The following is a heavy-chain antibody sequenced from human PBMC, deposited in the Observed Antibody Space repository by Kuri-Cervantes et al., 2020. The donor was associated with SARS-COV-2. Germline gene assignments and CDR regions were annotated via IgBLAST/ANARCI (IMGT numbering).Heavy chain of an antibody. CDR3: ATQGAIYYYDFL. V-gene: IGHV3-74*01. J-gene: IGHJ4*02. Sequence: GGSLRLSCAASGFTFSSYGMHWVRHAPGKGLVWVARINSDGSSTSYADSVKGRFTISRDNTKNTLYLQMNSLRAEDTAVYYCATQGAIYYYDFLWGQGTLVTVSS. D-gene: IGHD3-22*01. CDR1: GFTFSSYG. CDR2: INSDGSST.